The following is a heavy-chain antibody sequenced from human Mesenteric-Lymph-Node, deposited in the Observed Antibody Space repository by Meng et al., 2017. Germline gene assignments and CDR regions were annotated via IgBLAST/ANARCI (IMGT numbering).Heavy chain of an antibody. Sequence: GESLKIPCTASGLRFSTHWKSWVRQAPGKGLEWVANIKGDGSEKYYVDSVRGRFTISRDNAKNSLYLQMSSLRAEDTAVYYCARDQSHYGSGSYYRVDPWGQGTLVTVSS. CDR3: ARDQSHYGSGSYYRVDP. J-gene: IGHJ5*02. V-gene: IGHV3-7*01. D-gene: IGHD3-10*01. CDR2: IKGDGSEK. CDR1: GLRFSTHW.